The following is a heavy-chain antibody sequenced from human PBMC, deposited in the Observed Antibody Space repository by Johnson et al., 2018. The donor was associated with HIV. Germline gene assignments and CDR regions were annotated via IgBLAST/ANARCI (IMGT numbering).Heavy chain of an antibody. CDR2: MWYDGSNK. J-gene: IGHJ3*02. V-gene: IGHV3-33*01. CDR3: AREFGQASSYAFDI. Sequence: QVQLAESGGGVVQPGRSLRLSCAASGFTFSTYGMHWVRQAPGKGLEWVAVMWYDGSNKYYAASVKGRFTISRDNSKNSLYLQMNSLRAEDTAVYYCAREFGQASSYAFDIWGQGTKVTVSS. CDR1: GFTFSTYG. D-gene: IGHD3/OR15-3a*01.